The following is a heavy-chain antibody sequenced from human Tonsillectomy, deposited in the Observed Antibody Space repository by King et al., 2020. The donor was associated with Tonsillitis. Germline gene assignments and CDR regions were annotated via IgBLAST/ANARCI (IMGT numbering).Heavy chain of an antibody. V-gene: IGHV3-30*18. CDR1: GFTFSTYG. J-gene: IGHJ6*02. CDR3: AKESFYDFWSGYYTYHMDV. Sequence: VQLVESGGGAVQPGRSLRLSCAASGFTFSTYGMHWVRQAPGKGLEWVAVISFDGDNKYYADSVKGRFTISRDNSKNTLYLQMISLRAEDTAVYYCAKESFYDFWSGYYTYHMDVWGQGTTVTVSS. CDR2: ISFDGDNK. D-gene: IGHD3-3*01.